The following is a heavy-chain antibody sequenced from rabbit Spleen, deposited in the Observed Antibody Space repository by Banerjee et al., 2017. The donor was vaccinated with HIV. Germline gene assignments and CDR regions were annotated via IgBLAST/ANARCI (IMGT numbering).Heavy chain of an antibody. CDR1: GVSFSISDY. CDR3: ARDLTGVIGWNFDF. J-gene: IGHJ4*01. Sequence: QSLEESGGDLVKPGASLTLTCTASGVSFSISDYMCWVRQAPGKGLEWIACIDSGSSAFTYHATWATGRFTISKTSSTTVTLQATSLTAADTATYFCARDLTGVIGWNFDFWGPGTLVTVS. CDR2: IDSGSSAFT. V-gene: IGHV1S40*01. D-gene: IGHD1-1*01.